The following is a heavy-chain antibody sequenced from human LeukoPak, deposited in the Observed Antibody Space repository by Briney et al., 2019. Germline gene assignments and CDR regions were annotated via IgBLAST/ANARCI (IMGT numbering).Heavy chain of an antibody. CDR1: GGTFSSYA. J-gene: IGHJ4*02. D-gene: IGHD2-15*01. CDR2: ISAYNGNT. V-gene: IGHV1-18*01. CDR3: ARDIVVVVAASPGY. Sequence: GASVKVSCKASGGTFSSYAISWVRQAPGQGLEWMGWISAYNGNTNYAQKLQGRVTMTTDTSTSTAYMELRSLRSDDTAVYYCARDIVVVVAASPGYWGQGTLVTVSS.